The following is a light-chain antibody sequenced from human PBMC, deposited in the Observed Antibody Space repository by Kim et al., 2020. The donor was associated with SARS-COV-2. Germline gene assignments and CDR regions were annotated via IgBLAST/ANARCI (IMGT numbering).Light chain of an antibody. CDR1: QSIDTS. Sequence: PGERATLACRASQSIDTSLAWYQHRPGQAPRLLVYETSIRATGVPDRFSCSGSGTDFTLTISSLEPEDFSTYYCQQRDSWPPAVSFGGGTKVDIK. CDR3: QQRDSWPPAVS. J-gene: IGKJ4*01. V-gene: IGKV3-11*01. CDR2: ETS.